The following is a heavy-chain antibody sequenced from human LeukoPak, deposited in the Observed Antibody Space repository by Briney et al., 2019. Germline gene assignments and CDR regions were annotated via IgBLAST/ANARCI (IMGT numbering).Heavy chain of an antibody. CDR2: INQSGST. CDR3: ASGYYFDY. CDR1: GGSFSGYY. V-gene: IGHV4-34*01. Sequence: SETLSLTCAVYGGSFSGYYWSWIRQPPGKGLEWIGEINQSGSTNYNPSLKSRVTISVDTSKNQFSLKLSSVTAADTAVYYCASGYYFDYWGQGTLVTVSS. J-gene: IGHJ4*02.